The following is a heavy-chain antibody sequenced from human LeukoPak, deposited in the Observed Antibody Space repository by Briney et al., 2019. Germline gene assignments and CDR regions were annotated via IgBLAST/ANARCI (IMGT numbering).Heavy chain of an antibody. D-gene: IGHD3-3*01. CDR1: GAPISNYY. CDR2: IYFSGST. CDR3: TREKQSVSDY. J-gene: IGHJ4*02. Sequence: SETLSLTCTVSGAPISNYYWSWIRQPPGKGLEWIGYIYFSGSTNYDPSLKSRVTISVDTSKSQFSLKLSSVTAADTAVYYCTREKQSVSDYWGQGILVTVSS. V-gene: IGHV4-59*01.